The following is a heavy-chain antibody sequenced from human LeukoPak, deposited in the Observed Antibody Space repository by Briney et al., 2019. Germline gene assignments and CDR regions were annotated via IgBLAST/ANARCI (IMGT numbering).Heavy chain of an antibody. V-gene: IGHV3-30*04. Sequence: SGGSLRLSCAASGFTFSSYAMHWVLQAPGKGLEWVAVISYDGSNKYYADSVKGRFTISRDNSKNTLYLQMNSLRAEDTAVYYCARDQASGSYYKDYFDYWGQGTLVTVSS. J-gene: IGHJ4*02. CDR2: ISYDGSNK. D-gene: IGHD1-26*01. CDR1: GFTFSSYA. CDR3: ARDQASGSYYKDYFDY.